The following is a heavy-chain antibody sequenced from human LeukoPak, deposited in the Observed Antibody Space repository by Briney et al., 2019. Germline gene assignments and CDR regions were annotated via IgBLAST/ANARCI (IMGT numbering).Heavy chain of an antibody. CDR1: GGSLSRYY. CDR2: IHHDGRT. V-gene: IGHV4-34*01. D-gene: IGHD4-17*01. Sequence: SETLSLTCAVSGGSLSRYYWSWIRQSPGKGLEWMGDIHHDGRTKYKSSFRSRVTIFLDSSKNEVSLRLSPVTPADTALYFCARDALTRDYGDTVNAYDLWGQGTMVTVAP. CDR3: ARDALTRDYGDTVNAYDL. J-gene: IGHJ3*01.